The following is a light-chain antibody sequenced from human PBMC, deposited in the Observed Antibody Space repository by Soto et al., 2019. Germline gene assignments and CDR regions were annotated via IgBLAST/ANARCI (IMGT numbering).Light chain of an antibody. J-gene: IGLJ2*01. CDR1: SSDVGSYNL. CDR2: EGS. Sequence: QSALTQPASVSGSPGQSITISCTGTSSDVGSYNLVSWYQQHPNKAPKVMIYEGSKRPSGVSNRFSGSKSGNTASLTISGLQAEDEADYYCCSYAGSSTFFVVFGGGTKLTVL. V-gene: IGLV2-23*03. CDR3: CSYAGSSTFFVV.